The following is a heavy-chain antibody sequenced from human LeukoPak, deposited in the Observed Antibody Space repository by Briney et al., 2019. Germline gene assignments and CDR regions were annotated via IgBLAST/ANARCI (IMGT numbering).Heavy chain of an antibody. V-gene: IGHV1-46*01. J-gene: IGHJ4*02. CDR2: INPNGDIT. CDR3: ARASGYGDYHKVAFDY. Sequence: ASVKVSCKASGYTFISYYMHWVRQAPGQGLEWMGIINPNGDITSYAQKFQGRVTMTRDMSTSTVYMELNSLRSEDTAVYYCARASGYGDYHKVAFDYWGQGTLVTVSS. CDR1: GYTFISYY. D-gene: IGHD4-17*01.